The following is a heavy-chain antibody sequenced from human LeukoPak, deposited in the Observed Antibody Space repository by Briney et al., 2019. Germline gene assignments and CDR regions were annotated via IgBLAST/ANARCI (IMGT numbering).Heavy chain of an antibody. CDR3: ARGWPFLGELSLYFGD. D-gene: IGHD3-16*02. CDR2: IYHSGST. J-gene: IGHJ4*02. V-gene: IGHV4-30-2*01. Sequence: PSETLSLTCAVSGGSISSGGYSWSWIRQPPGKGLEWIGYIYHSGSTYYNPSLKSRVTISVDRSKNQFSLKLSSVTAADTAVYYCARGWPFLGELSLYFGDWGQGTLVTVSP. CDR1: GGSISSGGYS.